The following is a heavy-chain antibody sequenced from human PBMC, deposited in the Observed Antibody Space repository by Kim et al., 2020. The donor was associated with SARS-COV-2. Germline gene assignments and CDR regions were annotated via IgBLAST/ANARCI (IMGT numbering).Heavy chain of an antibody. CDR1: GYSFTSYW. V-gene: IGHV5-51*01. CDR3: ARAFDGSGSYLADYYYYYGMDV. CDR2: IYPGDSDT. D-gene: IGHD3-10*01. Sequence: GESLKISCKGSGYSFTSYWIGWVRQMPGKGLEWMGIIYPGDSDTRYSPSFQGQVTISADKSISTAYLQWSSLKASDIAMYYCARAFDGSGSYLADYYYYYGMDVWGQGTTVTVSS. J-gene: IGHJ6*02.